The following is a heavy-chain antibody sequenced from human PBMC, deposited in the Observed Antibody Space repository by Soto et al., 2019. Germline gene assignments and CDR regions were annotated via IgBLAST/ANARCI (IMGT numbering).Heavy chain of an antibody. V-gene: IGHV3-23*01. Sequence: EVQLLESGGGLVQPGGSLRLSCAASGFTFSSYAMSWVRQAPGKGLEWVSAISGSGGSTYYADSVKGRFTISRDNSNNTLDLQMNSMRAEDTAVYYCAKGVAAGTFYFDYWGQGSLVPVFS. CDR1: GFTFSSYA. J-gene: IGHJ4*02. D-gene: IGHD6-13*01. CDR2: ISGSGGST. CDR3: AKGVAAGTFYFDY.